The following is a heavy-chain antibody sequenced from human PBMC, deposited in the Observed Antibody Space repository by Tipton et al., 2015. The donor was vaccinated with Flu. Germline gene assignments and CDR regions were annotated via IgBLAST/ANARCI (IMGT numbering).Heavy chain of an antibody. J-gene: IGHJ6*02. CDR1: GFTFGDYA. V-gene: IGHV3-49*04. D-gene: IGHD2-21*02. CDR2: IRSKAYGGTT. CDR3: TRERTYCGGDCYSIMDV. Sequence: SLRLSCTASGFTFGDYAMSWVRQAPGKGLEWVGFIRSKAYGGTTEYAASVKGRFTISRDDSKSIAYLQMNSLKTEDTAVYYCTRERTYCGGDCYSIMDVWGQGTTVTVSS.